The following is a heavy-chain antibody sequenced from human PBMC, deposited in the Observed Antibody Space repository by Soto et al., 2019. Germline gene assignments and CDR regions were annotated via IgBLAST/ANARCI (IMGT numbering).Heavy chain of an antibody. D-gene: IGHD6-25*01. CDR2: VYFSGNT. V-gene: IGHV4-59*01. Sequence: SETLSLACTVSGGSLSSYYWTWIRQSPGKGLEWIGYVYFSGNTNYNPSLKSRVTISIDTSKNQFSLRLASVTAADTAFYYCGSVRPSGYVLSWGQGTLVTVSS. J-gene: IGHJ5*02. CDR1: GGSLSSYY. CDR3: GSVRPSGYVLS.